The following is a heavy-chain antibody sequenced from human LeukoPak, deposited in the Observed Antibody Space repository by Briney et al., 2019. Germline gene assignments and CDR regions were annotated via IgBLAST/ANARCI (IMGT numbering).Heavy chain of an antibody. CDR1: GYSFTSYW. CDR3: ARQKIGNYYAYNEFDT. J-gene: IGHJ5*02. CDR2: IYPGDSDT. D-gene: IGHD1-26*01. V-gene: IGHV5-51*01. Sequence: GESLKISCKGSGYSFTSYWIGWVRQMPGKGLEWMGIIYPGDSDTRYSPSFQGQVTISADKSISTAYLQWSSLKASDTAMYSCARQKIGNYYAYNEFDTGGQGTRVTVSS.